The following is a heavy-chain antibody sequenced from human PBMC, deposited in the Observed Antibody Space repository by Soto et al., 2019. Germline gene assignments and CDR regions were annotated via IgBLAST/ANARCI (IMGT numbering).Heavy chain of an antibody. J-gene: IGHJ6*02. CDR2: ISSSSSYM. CDR3: ARAGLDIVVVPAAIRYYYYGMDV. V-gene: IGHV3-21*01. D-gene: IGHD2-2*03. CDR1: GFTFSSYS. Sequence: PGGSLRLSCAASGFTFSSYSMNWVRQAPGKGLEWVSSISSSSSYMYYADSVKGRFTISRDNAKNSLYLQMNSLRAEDTAVYYCARAGLDIVVVPAAIRYYYYGMDVWGQGTTVTVSS.